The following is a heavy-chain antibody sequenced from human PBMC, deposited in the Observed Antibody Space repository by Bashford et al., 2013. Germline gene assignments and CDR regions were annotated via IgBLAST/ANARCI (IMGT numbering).Heavy chain of an antibody. V-gene: IGHV3-21*04. D-gene: IGHD2-15*01. CDR2: ISGSDGRT. J-gene: IGHJ4*02. Sequence: VRQAPGKGLEWVSSISGSDGRTYYADSVKGRFAISRDNANNSLDLQMSSLRAEDTAVYYCVRGGGTVDFWGQGTLVTVSS. CDR3: VRGGGTVDF.